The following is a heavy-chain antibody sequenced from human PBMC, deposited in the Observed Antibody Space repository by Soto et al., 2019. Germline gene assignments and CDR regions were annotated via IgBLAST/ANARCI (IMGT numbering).Heavy chain of an antibody. CDR3: ARHVPAACLYYGIYG. Sequence: QVQLVQSGAEVKKPGSSVKVSCKASGGTFSSYAISWVRQAPGQGLEWMGGIIPIFGTANYAQKFQGRVTITSDESTITAHRELISLRYVDASGHYCARHVPAACLYYGIYGWGQGTTVYVSS. V-gene: IGHV1-69*05. D-gene: IGHD2-2*01. CDR1: GGTFSSYA. J-gene: IGHJ6*02. CDR2: IIPIFGTA.